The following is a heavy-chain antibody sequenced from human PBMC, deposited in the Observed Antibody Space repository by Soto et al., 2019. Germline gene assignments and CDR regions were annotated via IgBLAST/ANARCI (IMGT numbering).Heavy chain of an antibody. Sequence: ASVKVSCKASGYTFTSYGISWVRQAPGQGLEWMGWISAYNGNTNYAQKLQGRVTMTTDTSTSTAYMELRSLRSDDTAVYYCARDKFCISPSGYRVRPDEAFDIWGQGTMVPVS. D-gene: IGHD2-2*01. J-gene: IGHJ3*02. CDR3: ARDKFCISPSGYRVRPDEAFDI. CDR1: GYTFTSYG. V-gene: IGHV1-18*01. CDR2: ISAYNGNT.